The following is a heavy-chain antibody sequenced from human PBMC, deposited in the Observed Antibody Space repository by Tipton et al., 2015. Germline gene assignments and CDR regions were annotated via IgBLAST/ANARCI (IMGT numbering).Heavy chain of an antibody. CDR1: GGSTSSGGYY. Sequence: TLSLTCNVSGGSTSSGGYYWSWIRQHPGKGLEWIGYIYYGGSTYYNPSLRSRVIISVDTSKNQFSLNLSSVTAADTAVYYCARKPRENPSYYYYGMDVWGQGTTVIVSS. J-gene: IGHJ6*02. CDR2: IYYGGST. V-gene: IGHV4-31*03. CDR3: ARKPRENPSYYYYGMDV. D-gene: IGHD1-26*01.